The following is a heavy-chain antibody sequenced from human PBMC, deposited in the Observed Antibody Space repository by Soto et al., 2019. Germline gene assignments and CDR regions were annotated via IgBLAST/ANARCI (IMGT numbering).Heavy chain of an antibody. V-gene: IGHV3-72*01. CDR3: ARVGDSGYEEMAV. CDR1: GFTFSDYY. J-gene: IGHJ6*02. D-gene: IGHD5-12*01. Sequence: GGSLRLSCAVSGFTFSDYYIDWVRQAPGKGLEWVGRSRNKANSYSTEYAASVKGRFTVSRDNSKNALYLQMNSLKTEDTAVYYCARVGDSGYEEMAVWGQGTTVTVS. CDR2: SRNKANSYST.